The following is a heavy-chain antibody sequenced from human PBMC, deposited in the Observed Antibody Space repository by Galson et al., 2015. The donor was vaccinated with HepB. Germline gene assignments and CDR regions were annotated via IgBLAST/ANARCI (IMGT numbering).Heavy chain of an antibody. J-gene: IGHJ5*02. Sequence: SLRLSCAAYGFTFSDYYMTWIRQAPGKGLEWISYISSDGATIYYADSVRGRFTISRDNARYSLYLQMNSLRAEDTALYYCARAALGWFDPWGQGTPVTVSS. CDR2: ISSDGATI. D-gene: IGHD6-25*01. CDR3: ARAALGWFDP. V-gene: IGHV3-11*01. CDR1: GFTFSDYY.